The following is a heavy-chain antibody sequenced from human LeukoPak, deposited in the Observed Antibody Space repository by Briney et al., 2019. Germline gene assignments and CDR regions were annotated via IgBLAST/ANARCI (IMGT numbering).Heavy chain of an antibody. D-gene: IGHD3-10*02. Sequence: GGSLRLSCAASGFTFSSYEVNWVRQAPGKGLEWVSYISSSCRTIYYADSVKGRFTISRDNAKNSLYLQMNSLRAEDTAVYYCAELGITIIGGVWGKGTTVTISS. CDR3: AELGITIIGGV. J-gene: IGHJ6*04. V-gene: IGHV3-48*03. CDR1: GFTFSSYE. CDR2: ISSSCRTI.